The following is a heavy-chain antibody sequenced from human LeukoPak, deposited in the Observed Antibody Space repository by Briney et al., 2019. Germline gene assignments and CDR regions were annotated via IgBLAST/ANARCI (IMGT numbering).Heavy chain of an antibody. CDR1: GGSISSYY. Sequence: SETLSLTCTVSGGSISSYYWSWIRQPPGKGLEWIGYIYYSGSTSYNPSLKSRVTISVDTSKNHFPLKLSSVTAADTAVYYCARYSGSYPHDAFDIWGQGTMVTVSS. CDR2: IYYSGST. D-gene: IGHD1-26*01. J-gene: IGHJ3*02. CDR3: ARYSGSYPHDAFDI. V-gene: IGHV4-59*01.